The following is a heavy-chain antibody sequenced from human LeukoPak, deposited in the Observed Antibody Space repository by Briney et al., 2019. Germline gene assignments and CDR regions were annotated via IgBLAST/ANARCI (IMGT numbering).Heavy chain of an antibody. J-gene: IGHJ4*02. V-gene: IGHV3-23*01. CDR1: GFTFSSYA. CDR3: ARDREDEAAGY. CDR2: ISGSGGST. Sequence: GGSLRLSCAASGFTFSSYAMSWVRQAPGKGLEWVSAISGSGGSTYYADSVKGRFTISRDNSKNTLYLQMISLRAEDTAVYYCARDREDEAAGYWGQGTLVTVSS. D-gene: IGHD6-13*01.